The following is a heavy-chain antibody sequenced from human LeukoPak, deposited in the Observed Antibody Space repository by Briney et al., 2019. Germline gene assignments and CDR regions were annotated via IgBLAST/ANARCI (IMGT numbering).Heavy chain of an antibody. CDR3: AGVGGNTFALAPSPFPDYNYYYMDV. Sequence: GGSLRLSCAASGFTFSSYAMSWVRQAPGKGLEWVSAISGSGGSTYYADSVKGRFTISRDNSKNTLYLQMNSLRAEDTAVHYFAGVGGNTFALAPSPFPDYNYYYMDVWGKGTTVTVSS. CDR2: ISGSGGST. J-gene: IGHJ6*03. V-gene: IGHV3-23*01. CDR1: GFTFSSYA. D-gene: IGHD3-22*01.